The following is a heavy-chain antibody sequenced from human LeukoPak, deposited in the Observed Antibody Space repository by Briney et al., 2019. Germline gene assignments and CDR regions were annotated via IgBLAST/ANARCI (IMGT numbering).Heavy chain of an antibody. CDR1: GYSISSAYY. CDR2: IYHSGST. J-gene: IGHJ5*02. D-gene: IGHD3-10*01. CDR3: ARGGGSGSYVAHDGFDP. V-gene: IGHV4-38-2*02. Sequence: PSETLSLTCTVSGYSISSAYYWGFIRQPPGKGLEWIGSIYHSGSTYYNASLKSRVTISLDTSKNQFSLKLSSVTAADTAVYYCARGGGSGSYVAHDGFDPWGQGTLVTVSS.